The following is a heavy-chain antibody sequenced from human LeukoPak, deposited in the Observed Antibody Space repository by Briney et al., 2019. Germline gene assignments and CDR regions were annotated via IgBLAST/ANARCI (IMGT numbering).Heavy chain of an antibody. Sequence: PGGSLRLSCAASGFTFSSYEMNWVRQAPGKGLEWVSYISSSGSTIYYADSVKGRFTISRDNAKNSLYLQMNSLRAEDTAVYYCAREDGAAVAGSWYFDLWGRGTLVTVSS. V-gene: IGHV3-48*03. CDR1: GFTFSSYE. J-gene: IGHJ2*01. CDR2: ISSSGSTI. CDR3: AREDGAAVAGSWYFDL. D-gene: IGHD6-19*01.